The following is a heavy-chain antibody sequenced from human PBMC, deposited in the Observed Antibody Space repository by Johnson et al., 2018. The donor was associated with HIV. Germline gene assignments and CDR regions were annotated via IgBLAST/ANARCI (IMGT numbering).Heavy chain of an antibody. V-gene: IGHV3-13*01. D-gene: IGHD1-1*01. J-gene: IGHJ3*02. CDR2: IGTAGDT. Sequence: VQLMESGGGLVQPGGSLRLSCAASGFTFSSYDMHWVRQATGKGLEWVSAIGTAGDTYYPGSVKGRFTISRENAKNSLYLQMNSLRAEDTAVYFCATVWRNEGRHAFDIWGQGTMVTVSS. CDR1: GFTFSSYD. CDR3: ATVWRNEGRHAFDI.